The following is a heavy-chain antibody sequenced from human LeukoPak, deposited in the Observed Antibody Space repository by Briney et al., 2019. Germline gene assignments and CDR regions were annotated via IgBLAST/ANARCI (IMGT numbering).Heavy chain of an antibody. CDR1: GGSISSSSYY. CDR3: ARRTAYGSGSYDLSYYFDY. V-gene: IGHV4-39*01. Sequence: ASETLSPTCTVSGGSISSSSYYWGWIRQPPGHGLEWIGSIYYSGSTYYNPSLKSRVTISVDTSKNQFSLKLSSVTAADTAVYYCARRTAYGSGSYDLSYYFDYWGQGTLVTVSS. D-gene: IGHD3-10*01. CDR2: IYYSGST. J-gene: IGHJ4*02.